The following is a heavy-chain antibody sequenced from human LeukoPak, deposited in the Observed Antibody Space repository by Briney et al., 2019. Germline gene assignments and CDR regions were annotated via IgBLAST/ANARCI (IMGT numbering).Heavy chain of an antibody. J-gene: IGHJ4*02. CDR3: ARVDIVYFYGSENPFFDY. D-gene: IGHD3-10*01. Sequence: SETLSLTCTVSGGSISSGDYHWSWIRQHPGKGLEWIGYIYYSGRTYYNPSLKSRLIISVDTSKNHFSLRLSSVTAADTAVYYCARVDIVYFYGSENPFFDYWGQGTLVTVSS. CDR1: GGSISSGDYH. CDR2: IYYSGRT. V-gene: IGHV4-31*03.